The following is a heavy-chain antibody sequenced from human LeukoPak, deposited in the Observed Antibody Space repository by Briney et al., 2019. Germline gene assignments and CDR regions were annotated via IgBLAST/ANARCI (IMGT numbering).Heavy chain of an antibody. J-gene: IGHJ4*02. V-gene: IGHV3-23*01. D-gene: IGHD3-9*01. CDR2: ISGSGGST. CDR1: GFTFGSYA. CDR3: AKSEEYYDILTGYYLDY. Sequence: GGSLRLSCAASGFTFGSYAMSWVRQAPGKGLEWVSAISGSGGSTYYADSVKGRFTISRDNSKNTLYLQMNSLRAEDTAVYYCAKSEEYYDILTGYYLDYWGQGTLVTVSS.